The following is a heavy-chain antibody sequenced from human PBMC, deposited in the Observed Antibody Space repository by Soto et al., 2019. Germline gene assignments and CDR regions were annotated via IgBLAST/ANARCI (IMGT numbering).Heavy chain of an antibody. CDR3: ARVARYCSSTSCSIDY. Sequence: SETLSLTCTVSGGSISSGGYYWSWIRQHPGKGLEWIGYIYYSGSTYYNPSLKSRVTISVDTSKNQFSLKLSSVTAADTAVYYCARVARYCSSTSCSIDYWGQGTLVTVSS. J-gene: IGHJ4*02. CDR2: IYYSGST. V-gene: IGHV4-31*03. D-gene: IGHD2-2*01. CDR1: GGSISSGGYY.